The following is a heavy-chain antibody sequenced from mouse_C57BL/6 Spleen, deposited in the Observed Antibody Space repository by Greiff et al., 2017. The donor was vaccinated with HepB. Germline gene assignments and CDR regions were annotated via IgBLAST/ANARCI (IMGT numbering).Heavy chain of an antibody. D-gene: IGHD2-3*01. V-gene: IGHV5-6*01. CDR3: ARHDGTSWFAY. CDR1: GFTFSSYG. J-gene: IGHJ3*01. Sequence: DVQLVESGGDLVKPGGSLKLSCAASGFTFSSYGMSWVRQTPDKRLEWVATISSGGSYTYYPDSVKGRFTISRDNAKNTLYLQMSSLKSEDTAMYYCARHDGTSWFAYWGQGTLVTVAA. CDR2: ISSGGSYT.